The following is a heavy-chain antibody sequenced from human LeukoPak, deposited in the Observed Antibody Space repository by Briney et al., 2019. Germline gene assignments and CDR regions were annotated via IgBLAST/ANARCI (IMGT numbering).Heavy chain of an antibody. J-gene: IGHJ4*02. CDR1: GGTFSSYA. CDR3: ARLGYSSGWTKIYFDY. CDR2: IIPILGIA. Sequence: GASVKVSCKASGGTFSSYAISWVRQAPGQGLEWMGRIIPILGIANYAQKFQGRVTITADKSTSTAYMELSSLRSEDTAVYYRARLGYSSGWTKIYFDYWGQGTLVTVSS. V-gene: IGHV1-69*04. D-gene: IGHD6-19*01.